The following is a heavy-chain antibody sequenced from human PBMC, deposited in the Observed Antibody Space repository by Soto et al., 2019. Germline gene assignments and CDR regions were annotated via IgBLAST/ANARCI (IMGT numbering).Heavy chain of an antibody. CDR2: TRNKANSYTT. Sequence: GGSLRLSCAASGFTFSDHYMDWVRQAPGKGLEWVGRTRNKANSYTTEYAASVKGRFTISRDDSKNSLYLQMNSLKTEDTAVYYCARGLYYYGSGSYADYYYYYGMDVWGQGTTVTVSS. J-gene: IGHJ6*02. D-gene: IGHD3-10*01. CDR1: GFTFSDHY. V-gene: IGHV3-72*01. CDR3: ARGLYYYGSGSYADYYYYYGMDV.